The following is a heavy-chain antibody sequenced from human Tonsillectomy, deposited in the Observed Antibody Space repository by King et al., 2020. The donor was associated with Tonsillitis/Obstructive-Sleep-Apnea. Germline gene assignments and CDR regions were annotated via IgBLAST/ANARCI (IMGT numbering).Heavy chain of an antibody. V-gene: IGHV5-10-1*01. D-gene: IGHD2-2*02. CDR1: GYSFTSYW. CDR3: ARRDCSSNSCYINWFDP. Sequence: VQLVQSGAEVKKPGESLRISCKGSGYSFTSYWISLVRQMPGKGPEWMGRIDPSDSYTNYSPSFQGHVTFSADKSISTAYLLWSSLKASDTAIDYCARRDCSSNSCYINWFDPWGQGTLVTVSS. J-gene: IGHJ5*02. CDR2: IDPSDSYT.